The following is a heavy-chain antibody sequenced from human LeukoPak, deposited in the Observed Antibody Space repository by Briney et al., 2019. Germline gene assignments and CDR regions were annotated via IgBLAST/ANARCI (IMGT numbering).Heavy chain of an antibody. CDR2: ISTYNGIT. Sequence: ASVKVSCKASGYTFNSYAITWVRQAPGQGLEWMGWISTYNGITSYAQKLQGRVTMTTDTSSTTAYMELRSPRSDDTALYYCARDRGLRATAGTRIDFWGQGTLVTVSS. D-gene: IGHD6-13*01. CDR1: GYTFNSYA. J-gene: IGHJ4*02. V-gene: IGHV1-18*01. CDR3: ARDRGLRATAGTRIDF.